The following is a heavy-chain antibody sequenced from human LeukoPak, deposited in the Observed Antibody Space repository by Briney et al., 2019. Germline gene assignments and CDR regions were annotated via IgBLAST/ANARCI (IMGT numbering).Heavy chain of an antibody. CDR2: IYYSGST. Sequence: PSETLSLTCTVSGYSISSGYYWGWIRQPPGKGLEWIGYIYYSGSTNYNPSLKSRVTISVDTSKNQFSLKLSSVTAADTAVYYCARDRYYYGSGSYYFDYWGQGTLVTVSS. CDR3: ARDRYYYGSGSYYFDY. D-gene: IGHD3-10*01. V-gene: IGHV4-61*01. J-gene: IGHJ4*02. CDR1: GYSISSGYY.